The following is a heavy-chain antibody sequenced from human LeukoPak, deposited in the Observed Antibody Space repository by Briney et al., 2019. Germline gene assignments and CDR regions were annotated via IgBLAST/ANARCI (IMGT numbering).Heavy chain of an antibody. J-gene: IGHJ4*02. V-gene: IGHV1-69-2*01. Sequence: ASVKVSCKVSGYTFTDYYMHWVQQAPGKGLKWMGLVDPEDGETIYAEKFQGRVTITADTSTDTAYMELSSLRSEDTAVYYCATAYSSSSDFDYWGQGTLVTVSS. CDR3: ATAYSSSSDFDY. CDR1: GYTFTDYY. CDR2: VDPEDGET. D-gene: IGHD6-6*01.